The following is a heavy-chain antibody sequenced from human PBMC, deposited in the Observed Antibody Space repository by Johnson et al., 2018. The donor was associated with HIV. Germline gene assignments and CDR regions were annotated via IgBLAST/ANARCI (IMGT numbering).Heavy chain of an antibody. CDR1: GFTFSNAW. D-gene: IGHD6-13*01. J-gene: IGHJ3*02. CDR3: TTDADSSSWNDAFDI. Sequence: VQLVESGGGVVQPGRSLRLSCAASGFTFSNAWMSWVRQAPGKGLEWVGRIKSKSDGETTDYAAPVRGRFTVSRDDSKNTLYLQMNSLKTEDTAVYYCTTDADSSSWNDAFDIWGQGTMVTVSS. V-gene: IGHV3-15*01. CDR2: IKSKSDGETT.